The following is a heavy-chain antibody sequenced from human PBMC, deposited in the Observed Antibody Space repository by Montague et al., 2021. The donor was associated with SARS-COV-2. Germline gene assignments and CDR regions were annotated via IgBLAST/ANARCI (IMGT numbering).Heavy chain of an antibody. CDR1: GGSISSSSYY. CDR2: IYYSRST. D-gene: IGHD3-10*01. CDR3: ARLGAGSYYTLDY. J-gene: IGHJ4*02. Sequence: SETRSLTCTVSGGSISSSSYYCGWIRQPPGKGLEWIGSIYYSRSTYYNPSLKSRVTISVDTSKNQFSLKLSSVTAADTAVYYCARLGAGSYYTLDYWGQGTLVTVSS. V-gene: IGHV4-39*01.